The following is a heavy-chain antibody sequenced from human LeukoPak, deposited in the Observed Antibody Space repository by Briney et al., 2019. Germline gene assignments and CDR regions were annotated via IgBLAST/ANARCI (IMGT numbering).Heavy chain of an antibody. D-gene: IGHD5-18*01. CDR2: INHSGST. V-gene: IGHV4-34*01. CDR1: GGSFSGYY. CDR3: VRSRWIQLWLDY. Sequence: PSETLSLTCAVYGGSFSGYYWSWIRQPPGKGLEWIGEINHSGSTNYNPSLKSRFTISVDTSKNQFSLKLSSVTAADTAVYYCVRSRWIQLWLDYWGQGTLVTVSS. J-gene: IGHJ4*02.